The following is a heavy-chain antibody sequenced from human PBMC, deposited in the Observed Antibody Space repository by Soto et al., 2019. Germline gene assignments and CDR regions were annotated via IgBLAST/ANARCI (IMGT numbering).Heavy chain of an antibody. CDR2: ISYDGSNK. V-gene: IGHV3-30*18. Sequence: QVQLVESGGGVVQPGRSLRLSCAASGFTFSSYGMHWVRQAPGKGLEWVAVISYDGSNKYYADSVKGRFTISRDNSKNTLYLQMNSLRAEDTAVYYCVKDLPRIVATIGGRSKPDYWGQGTLVTVSS. D-gene: IGHD5-12*01. CDR3: VKDLPRIVATIGGRSKPDY. J-gene: IGHJ4*02. CDR1: GFTFSSYG.